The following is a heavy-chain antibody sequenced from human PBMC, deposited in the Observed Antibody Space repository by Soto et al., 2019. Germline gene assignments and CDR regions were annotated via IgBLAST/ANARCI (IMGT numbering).Heavy chain of an antibody. J-gene: IGHJ6*02. V-gene: IGHV3-30*03. CDR3: AIGADYQLLSRDYFYCMDV. CDR1: GFTFNSHG. Sequence: QVQLVEAGGGVVQPGRSLRLSCGASGFTFNSHGMHWVRQAPGKGLEWVAVISYEGSNNFYAESVKGRFTISRDNSKNTLYLQMNSLRREDTAVYYCAIGADYQLLSRDYFYCMDVWGQWTTVTVS. D-gene: IGHD2-2*01. CDR2: ISYEGSNN.